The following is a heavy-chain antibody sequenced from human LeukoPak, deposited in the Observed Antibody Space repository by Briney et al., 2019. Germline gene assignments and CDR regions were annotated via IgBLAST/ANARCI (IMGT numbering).Heavy chain of an antibody. CDR1: VFTFSSYT. D-gene: IGHD6-19*01. Sequence: GGSLTLSCAASVFTFSSYTMNWVRHAPGKGLEWVSSISSSSSYIYYADSVNGRFTISRDNAKNSLYLQMNSLRAEDMAVYYCARDLLLSSGWYGDWFDPWGQGTLVTVSS. J-gene: IGHJ5*02. CDR2: ISSSSSYI. V-gene: IGHV3-21*01. CDR3: ARDLLLSSGWYGDWFDP.